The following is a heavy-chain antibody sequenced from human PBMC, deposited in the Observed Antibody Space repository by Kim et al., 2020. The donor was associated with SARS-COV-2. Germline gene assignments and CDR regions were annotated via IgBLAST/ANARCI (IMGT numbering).Heavy chain of an antibody. V-gene: IGHV4-34*01. CDR2: INHSGST. CDR3: ARVGSYGGYSSGYFQH. J-gene: IGHJ1*01. D-gene: IGHD1-26*01. Sequence: SETLSLTCAVYGGSFSGYYWSWIRQPPGKGLEWIGEINHSGSTNYNPSLKSRVTISVDTSKNQFSLKLSSVTAADTAVYYCARVGSYGGYSSGYFQHWGQGTLVTVSS. CDR1: GGSFSGYY.